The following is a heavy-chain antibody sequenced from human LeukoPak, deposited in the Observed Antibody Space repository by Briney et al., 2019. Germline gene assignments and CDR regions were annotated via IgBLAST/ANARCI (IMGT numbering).Heavy chain of an antibody. CDR1: GGTFSSYA. J-gene: IGHJ5*02. CDR2: IIPILGIA. D-gene: IGHD6-19*01. Sequence: ASVKVSCKASGGTFSSYAISWVRQAPGQGLEWMGRIIPILGIANYAQKFQGRVTITADKSTSTAYMELSSPRSEDTAVYYCARDLLAVAGTSFDPWGQGTLVTVSS. CDR3: ARDLLAVAGTSFDP. V-gene: IGHV1-69*04.